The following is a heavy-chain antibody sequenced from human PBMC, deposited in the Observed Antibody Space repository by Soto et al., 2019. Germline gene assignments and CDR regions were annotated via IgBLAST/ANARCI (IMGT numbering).Heavy chain of an antibody. Sequence: SGPTLVNPTQTLTLTCTFSGFSLSTSGMCVSWIRQPPGKALEWLALIDWDDDKYYSTSLKTRLTISKDTSKNQVVLTMTNMDPVDTATYYCARIEAGTSGYYYGMDVWGQGTTVTVSS. V-gene: IGHV2-70*01. D-gene: IGHD6-19*01. CDR3: ARIEAGTSGYYYGMDV. CDR2: IDWDDDK. CDR1: GFSLSTSGMC. J-gene: IGHJ6*02.